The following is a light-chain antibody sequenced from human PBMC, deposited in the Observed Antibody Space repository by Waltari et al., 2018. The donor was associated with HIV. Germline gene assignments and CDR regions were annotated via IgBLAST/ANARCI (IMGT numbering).Light chain of an antibody. CDR3: AAWDDSLNGYYV. V-gene: IGLV1-44*01. J-gene: IGLJ1*01. Sequence: QSVLTQPPSASGTPGQRVSISCSGSSSHIGSNAANWYQQLPGTAPKLLIYSNNQRPSGVPDRFSGSKSGTSASLAISGLQSEDEADYYCAAWDDSLNGYYVFGTGTKVTVL. CDR2: SNN. CDR1: SSHIGSNA.